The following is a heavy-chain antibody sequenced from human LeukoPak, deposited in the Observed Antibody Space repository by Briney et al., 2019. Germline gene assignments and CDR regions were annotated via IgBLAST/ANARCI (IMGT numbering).Heavy chain of an antibody. CDR1: GYAFTSYG. V-gene: IGHV1-18*01. J-gene: IGHJ5*02. CDR2: ISAYNGNT. Sequence: ASVKVSFKASGYAFTSYGISWVRQAPGQGLEWMEWISAYNGNTNYAQKLQGRVTMTTDTSTSTAYMELRSLRSDDTAVYYCARPSIYCSSTSCYAPWGQGTLVTVSS. D-gene: IGHD2-2*01. CDR3: ARPSIYCSSTSCYAP.